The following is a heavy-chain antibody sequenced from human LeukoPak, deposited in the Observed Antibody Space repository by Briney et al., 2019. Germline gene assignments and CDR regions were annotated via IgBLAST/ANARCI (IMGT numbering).Heavy chain of an antibody. CDR3: ARLDYYDNSGYYLGFDY. V-gene: IGHV4-39*01. CDR2: IYYSGTT. D-gene: IGHD3-22*01. CDR1: GGSISCNSYY. Sequence: WETLSLTCTVSGGSISCNSYYWGWIRQPPGKGLEWIGSIYYSGTTRYNPSIKSRVTISVDTSKNQFSLKLNSVTAADTAVYYCARLDYYDNSGYYLGFDYWGQGTLVTVSS. J-gene: IGHJ4*02.